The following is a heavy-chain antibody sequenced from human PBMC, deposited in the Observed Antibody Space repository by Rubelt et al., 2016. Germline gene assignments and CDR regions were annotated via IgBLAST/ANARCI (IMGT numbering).Heavy chain of an antibody. CDR3: ARHVYCHYARFVS. CDR2: IYYSGST. V-gene: IGHV4-39*01. J-gene: IGHJ5*01. CDR1: GGSISSSSYY. Sequence: QLQLQESGPGLVKPSETLSLTCTVSGGSISSSSYYWGWIRQPPGKGLEWIGRIYYSGSTYYNPSLKSRVTISVDTSKNQLSLTLSSVATADTAVYYCARHVYCHYARFVSWGQGTLVTVSS. D-gene: IGHD4-11*01.